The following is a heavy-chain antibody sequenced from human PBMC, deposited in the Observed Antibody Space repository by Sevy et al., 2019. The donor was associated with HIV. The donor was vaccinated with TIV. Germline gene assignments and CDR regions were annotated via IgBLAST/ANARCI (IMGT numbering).Heavy chain of an antibody. D-gene: IGHD6-19*01. CDR3: TRDAGYSVGWYPSNY. CDR1: GFSVSSHA. V-gene: IGHV3-30*04. Sequence: GESLRLSCAASGFSVSSHAMHWVRQAPGKGLEWVALLSYDGSTQYYADSVKGRFSISRDNSKNILYLQMNSLRPADTALYYCTRDAGYSVGWYPSNYWGQGTLVTVSS. J-gene: IGHJ4*02. CDR2: LSYDGSTQ.